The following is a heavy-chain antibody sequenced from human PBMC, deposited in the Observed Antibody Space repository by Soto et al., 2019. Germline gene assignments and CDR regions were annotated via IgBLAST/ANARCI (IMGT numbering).Heavy chain of an antibody. CDR1: GGTFSSYA. J-gene: IGHJ4*02. CDR2: IIPIFGTA. V-gene: IGHV1-69*13. Sequence: SVKVSCKASGGTFSSYAISWVRQAPGQGLEWMGGIIPIFGTANYAQKFQGRVTITADESTSTAYMELSSLRSEDTAAYYCARGPGWLQSKYYFAYWGQGTLVTVSS. D-gene: IGHD5-12*01. CDR3: ARGPGWLQSKYYFAY.